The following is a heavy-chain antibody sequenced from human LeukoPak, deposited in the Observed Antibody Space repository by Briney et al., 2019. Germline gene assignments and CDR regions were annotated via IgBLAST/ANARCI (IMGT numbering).Heavy chain of an antibody. CDR2: IYYSGST. V-gene: IGHV4-39*07. J-gene: IGHJ4*02. CDR1: GGSISSSSYY. D-gene: IGHD3-22*01. Sequence: PSETLSLTCTVSGGSISSSSYYWGWIRQPPGKGLEWIGSIYYSGSTYYNPSLKSRVTISVDKSKNQFSLKLSSVTAADTAVYYCARDSYYDSSGYSHFDYWGQGTLVTVSS. CDR3: ARDSYYDSSGYSHFDY.